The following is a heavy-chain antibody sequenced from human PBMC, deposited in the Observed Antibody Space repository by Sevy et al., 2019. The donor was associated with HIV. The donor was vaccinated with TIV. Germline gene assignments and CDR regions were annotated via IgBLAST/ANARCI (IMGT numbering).Heavy chain of an antibody. CDR1: GYSFTNYW. Sequence: GESLKISCKGSGYSFTNYWIAWVRQMPGKGLEWMGIIFPGDSDSRYSPSFQGQVTISADKSITTAYLQWSSLKASDTSMYYCARRPTTRDAFDIWGQGTIVTVSS. J-gene: IGHJ3*02. V-gene: IGHV5-51*01. D-gene: IGHD2-15*01. CDR2: IFPGDSDS. CDR3: ARRPTTRDAFDI.